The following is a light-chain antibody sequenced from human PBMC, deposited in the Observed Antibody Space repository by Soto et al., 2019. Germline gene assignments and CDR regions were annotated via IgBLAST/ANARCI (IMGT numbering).Light chain of an antibody. V-gene: IGLV7-46*01. CDR2: DTT. CDR3: LLSYNGPYV. Sequence: QAVVTQEPSLTVSQGVTVTLTCGSSTGAVTNGHYPYWFQQKPGQAPRTLIYDTTNRHSWTPARFSGSLLGGKAALTLSGAQPEDEAEYYCLLSYNGPYVFGTGTNMTVL. CDR1: TGAVTNGHY. J-gene: IGLJ1*01.